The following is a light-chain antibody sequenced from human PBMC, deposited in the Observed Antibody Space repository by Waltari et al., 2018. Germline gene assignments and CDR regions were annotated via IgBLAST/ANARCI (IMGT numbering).Light chain of an antibody. CDR1: QSVSSSY. Sequence: EIVLTQSPGTLSLSPGDRATLSCRASQSVSSSYLAWYQQKPGQAPRLLIYGASSRATGIPDRFSGSGSGTDFNLTISRLEPEDFAVYYCQQYGSSPQTFGQGTKVEIK. CDR2: GAS. J-gene: IGKJ1*01. V-gene: IGKV3-20*01. CDR3: QQYGSSPQT.